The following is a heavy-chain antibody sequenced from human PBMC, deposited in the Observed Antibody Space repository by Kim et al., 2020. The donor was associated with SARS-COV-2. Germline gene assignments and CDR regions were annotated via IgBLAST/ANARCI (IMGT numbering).Heavy chain of an antibody. D-gene: IGHD6-13*01. Sequence: SETLSLTCTVSGGSISSGGYYWSWIRQHPGKGLEWIGYIYYSGSTYYNPSLKSRVTISVDTSKNQFSLKLSSVTAADTAVYYCARGYSSSWSLLFEGNWFDPWGQGTLVTVSS. V-gene: IGHV4-31*03. CDR2: IYYSGST. CDR1: GGSISSGGYY. CDR3: ARGYSSSWSLLFEGNWFDP. J-gene: IGHJ5*02.